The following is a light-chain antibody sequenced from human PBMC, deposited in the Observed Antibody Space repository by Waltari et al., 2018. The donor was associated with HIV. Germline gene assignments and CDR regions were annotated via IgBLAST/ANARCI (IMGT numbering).Light chain of an antibody. J-gene: IGKJ2*01. CDR1: QRVSSN. V-gene: IGKV3D-15*01. CDR2: DAS. Sequence: EMVMTQSPATLSVSPGARATLSCRASQRVSSNLAWYQQKPGQAPRLRIYDASTRATGIPARFSGRGSGTEFTLTISSLQSEDSAVYYCQQYNNWYTFAQGTKLEIK. CDR3: QQYNNWYT.